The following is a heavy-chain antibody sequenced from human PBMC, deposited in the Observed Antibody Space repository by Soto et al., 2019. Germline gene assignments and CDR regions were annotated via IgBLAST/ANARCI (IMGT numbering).Heavy chain of an antibody. J-gene: IGHJ6*02. V-gene: IGHV3-7*01. Sequence: PGGSLRLSCVASGFTFTNFWMSWVRQAPGKGLEWVANIKADGSEKRYVDSVKGRLTISRDNAKNSVYLEMNSLRVEDTALYYCGRDEVRNGVGVWGQGTMVTVSS. CDR1: GFTFTNFW. CDR3: GRDEVRNGVGV. CDR2: IKADGSEK.